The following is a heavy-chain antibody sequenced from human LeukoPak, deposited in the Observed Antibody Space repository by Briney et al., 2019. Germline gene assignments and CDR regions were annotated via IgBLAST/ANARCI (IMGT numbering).Heavy chain of an antibody. CDR3: ARVPGYSGYDPVANWFDP. D-gene: IGHD5-12*01. J-gene: IGHJ5*02. CDR1: GYTFTSYG. Sequence: ASVKVSCKASGYTFTSYGISWVRQAPGQGLEWMGWISAYNSNTNYAQKLQGRVTMTTDTSASTAYMELRSLRSDDTAVYYCARVPGYSGYDPVANWFDPWGQGTLVTVSS. V-gene: IGHV1-18*01. CDR2: ISAYNSNT.